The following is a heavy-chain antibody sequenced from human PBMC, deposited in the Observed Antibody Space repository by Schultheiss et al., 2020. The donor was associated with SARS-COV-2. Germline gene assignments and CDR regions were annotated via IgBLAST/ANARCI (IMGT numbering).Heavy chain of an antibody. CDR1: GGSISSSSYY. V-gene: IGHV4-39*01. CDR3: ARHEQWLRYFHH. Sequence: SETLSLTCTVSGGSISSSSYYWGWIRQPPGKGLEWIGSIYYSGSTYYNPSLKSRVTISVDTSKNQFSLKLSSVTAADTAVYYCARHEQWLRYFHHWGQGTMVTVSS. D-gene: IGHD6-19*01. J-gene: IGHJ1*01. CDR2: IYYSGST.